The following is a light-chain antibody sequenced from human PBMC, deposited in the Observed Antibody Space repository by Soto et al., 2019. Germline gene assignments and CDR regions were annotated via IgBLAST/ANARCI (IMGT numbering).Light chain of an antibody. CDR1: QSVVSSS. CDR2: GVS. CDR3: QQYGTSPFT. Sequence: EIVLTQSPGTLSLSPGERATLSCRASQSVVSSSLAWYQQIPGQAPRLLMYGVSSRATGIPDRFSGSGSGTDFTLTISGLEPEDFAVYYCQQYGTSPFTFGPGTKVNIK. V-gene: IGKV3-20*01. J-gene: IGKJ3*01.